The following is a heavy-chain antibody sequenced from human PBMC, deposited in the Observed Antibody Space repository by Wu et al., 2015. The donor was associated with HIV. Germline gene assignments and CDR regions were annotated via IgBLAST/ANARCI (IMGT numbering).Heavy chain of an antibody. Sequence: QVLLVQSGAEVKKPGASVKVSCKASGYNFSRFYLHWVRRAPGQGLEWMGIIDPSTTTSNYAQKFRNRVTMTRDTSTNTVYMELANLTSDDTAVYYCARGQMSGIEFFPHWGQGHPGPPSP. J-gene: IGHJ1*01. D-gene: IGHD3-3*01. CDR2: IDPSTTTS. V-gene: IGHV1-46*01. CDR3: ARGQMSGIEFFPH. CDR1: GYNFSRFY.